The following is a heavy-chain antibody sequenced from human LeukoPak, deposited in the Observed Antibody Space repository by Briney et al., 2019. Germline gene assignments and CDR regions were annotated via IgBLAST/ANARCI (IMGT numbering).Heavy chain of an antibody. CDR2: IYPGDCDT. CDR1: GYSFTSYW. V-gene: IGHV5-51*01. Sequence: GESLKISCRGSGYSFTSYWIGWVRQMPAKGVEWMGIIYPGDCDTRYSPSFQGQVTISADKSISTAYLQWSSLTASDPAMYYCAGQGTGPFDYWGQGTLVTVSS. D-gene: IGHD1-14*01. CDR3: AGQGTGPFDY. J-gene: IGHJ4*02.